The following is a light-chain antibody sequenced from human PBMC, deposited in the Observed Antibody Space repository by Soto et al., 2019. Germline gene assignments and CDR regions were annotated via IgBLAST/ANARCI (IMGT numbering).Light chain of an antibody. J-gene: IGKJ1*01. CDR2: GAS. Sequence: EIVFTQSPGTLSLSPGERATLSCRASQSVSSSYLAWYQQKPGQAPRLLIYGASSRATGIPDRFSGSGSGTDFTLTISRPEPEDFAVYYCQQYGSSPGTFGQGTKV. CDR1: QSVSSSY. CDR3: QQYGSSPGT. V-gene: IGKV3-20*01.